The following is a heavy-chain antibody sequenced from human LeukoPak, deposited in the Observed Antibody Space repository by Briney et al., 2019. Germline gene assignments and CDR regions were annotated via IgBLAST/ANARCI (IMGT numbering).Heavy chain of an antibody. J-gene: IGHJ4*02. CDR3: ARRSDYYDSSAYVY. Sequence: ASVKVSCKASGYTFTSYDINWVRQATGQGLEWMGWMNPNSGNTGYAQKFQGRVTITRDTSISTAYMELSNLRSEDTAVYYCARRSDYYDSSAYVYWGQGTLVTVPS. V-gene: IGHV1-8*01. CDR2: MNPNSGNT. CDR1: GYTFTSYD. D-gene: IGHD3-22*01.